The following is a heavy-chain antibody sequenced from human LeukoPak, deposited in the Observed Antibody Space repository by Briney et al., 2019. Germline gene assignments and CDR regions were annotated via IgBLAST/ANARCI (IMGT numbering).Heavy chain of an antibody. Sequence: GASVKVSCKASGGTFSSYAISWVLQAPGQGLEWMGGIIPIFGTANYAQKFQGRVTITADESTSTAYMELSSLRSEDTAVYYCARWIQLWLGDWGQGTLVTVSS. CDR2: IIPIFGTA. J-gene: IGHJ4*02. CDR1: GGTFSSYA. V-gene: IGHV1-69*13. CDR3: ARWIQLWLGD. D-gene: IGHD5-18*01.